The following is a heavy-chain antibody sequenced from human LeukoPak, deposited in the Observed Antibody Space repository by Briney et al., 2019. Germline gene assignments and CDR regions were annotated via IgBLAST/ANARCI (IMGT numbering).Heavy chain of an antibody. CDR1: GDSVSRNSAG. CDR3: ARAAHTMVRAVIDYYMDV. J-gene: IGHJ6*03. D-gene: IGHD3-10*01. V-gene: IGHV6-1*01. CDR2: TYYRSKWYN. Sequence: SQTLSLTCAISGDSVSRNSAGWNWIRQSPSRGLEWLGRTYYRSKWYNDYAVSLKGRITISPDTSKSQFSLQLNSVTPEDTAVYYCARAAHTMVRAVIDYYMDVWGKGTTVTVSS.